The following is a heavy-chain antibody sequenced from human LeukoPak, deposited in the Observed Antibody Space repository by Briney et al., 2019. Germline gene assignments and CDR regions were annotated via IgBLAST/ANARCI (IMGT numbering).Heavy chain of an antibody. CDR1: GGPFSGYY. D-gene: IGHD2-2*01. J-gene: IGHJ4*02. CDR2: INHSGST. Sequence: SETLSLTCAVYGGPFSGYYWSWIRQPPGKGLEWIGEINHSGSTNYNPSLKSRVTISVDTSKNQFSLKLSSVTAADTAVYYCARAGVVGASKFDYWGQGTLVTVSS. CDR3: ARAGVVGASKFDY. V-gene: IGHV4-34*01.